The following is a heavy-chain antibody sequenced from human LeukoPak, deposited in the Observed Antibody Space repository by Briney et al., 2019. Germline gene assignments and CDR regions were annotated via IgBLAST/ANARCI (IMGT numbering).Heavy chain of an antibody. V-gene: IGHV1-69*01. CDR3: ARDEGGYCSGGSCRGHFDY. CDR2: IIPIFGTA. Sequence: ASVKVSCKASGGTFSSYAISWVRQAPGQGLEWMGGIIPIFGTANYAEKFQGRVTITADESTSTASMALGSLRSEDTAVYYCARDEGGYCSGGSCRGHFDYWGKGTLVT. D-gene: IGHD2-15*01. J-gene: IGHJ4*02. CDR1: GGTFSSYA.